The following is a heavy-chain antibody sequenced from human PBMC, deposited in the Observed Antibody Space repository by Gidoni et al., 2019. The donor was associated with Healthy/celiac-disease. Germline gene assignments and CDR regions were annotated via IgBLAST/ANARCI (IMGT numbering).Heavy chain of an antibody. J-gene: IGHJ4*02. D-gene: IGHD4-17*01. CDR3: ARDAPEYSLYGDSQGPDY. CDR2: ISSSGSTI. V-gene: IGHV3-11*01. CDR1: GFTFSDYY. Sequence: QVQLVESGGGLVKPGGSLRLSCAASGFTFSDYYMRWIRQAPGKGLGWVSYISSSGSTIYYADTVKGRFTISRDNAKNSLYLQMNSLRAEDTAVYYCARDAPEYSLYGDSQGPDYWGQGTLVTVSS.